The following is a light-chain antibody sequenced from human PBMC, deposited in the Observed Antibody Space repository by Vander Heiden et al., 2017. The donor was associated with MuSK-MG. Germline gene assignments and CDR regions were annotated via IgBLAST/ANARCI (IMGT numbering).Light chain of an antibody. CDR2: KAS. V-gene: IGKV1-5*03. CDR1: QSIGSW. CDR3: QQDNTYPYT. J-gene: IGKJ2*01. Sequence: DIKLTHSPSTLSAAVGDRVTITGRASQSIGSWLAWYQQKPGKAPKLMIYKASTLESGVPSRFSGSGSGTEFTLTISSLQPDDFATYYCQQDNTYPYTFGQGTKLEIK.